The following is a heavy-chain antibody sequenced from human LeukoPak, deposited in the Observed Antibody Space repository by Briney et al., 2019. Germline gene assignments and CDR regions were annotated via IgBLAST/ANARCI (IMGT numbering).Heavy chain of an antibody. V-gene: IGHV1-69*02. J-gene: IGHJ4*02. Sequence: SVKVSCKASGGTFSSYTISWVRQAPGQGLEWMGRIIPILGIANYAQKFQGRVTITADKSTSTAYMELSSLRSEDTAVYYCASFRTGTTYWKFDYWGREPWSPSPQ. CDR3: ASFRTGTTYWKFDY. CDR2: IIPILGIA. CDR1: GGTFSSYT. D-gene: IGHD1-1*01.